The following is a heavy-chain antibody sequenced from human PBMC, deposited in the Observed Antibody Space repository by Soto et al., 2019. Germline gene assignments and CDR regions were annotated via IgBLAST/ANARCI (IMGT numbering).Heavy chain of an antibody. D-gene: IGHD6-25*01. CDR1: GGSISSGGYS. CDR2: IYHSGST. Sequence: SETLSLTCAVSGGSISSGGYSWSWIRQPPGTGLEWIGYIYHSGSTYYNPSLKSRVTISVDRSKNQFSLKLSSVTAADTAVYYCAREAVDAFDIWGQGTMVTVSS. J-gene: IGHJ3*02. V-gene: IGHV4-30-2*01. CDR3: AREAVDAFDI.